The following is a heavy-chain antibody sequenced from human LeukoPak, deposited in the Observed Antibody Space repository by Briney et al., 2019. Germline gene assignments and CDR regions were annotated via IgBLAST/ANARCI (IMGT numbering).Heavy chain of an antibody. CDR1: GGTFSSYA. V-gene: IGHV1-69*04. Sequence: SVKVSCKASGGTFSSYAISWVRQAPGQGLEWMGRIIPILGIANYAQKFQGRVTITADKSTSTAYMELSSLRSEDTAVYYCAGPNPLEPAVSPCYYGMDVWGQGTTVTVSS. D-gene: IGHD2-2*01. CDR3: AGPNPLEPAVSPCYYGMDV. CDR2: IIPILGIA. J-gene: IGHJ6*02.